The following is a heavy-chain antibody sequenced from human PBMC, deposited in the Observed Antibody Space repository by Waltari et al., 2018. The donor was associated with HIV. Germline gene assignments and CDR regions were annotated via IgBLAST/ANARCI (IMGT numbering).Heavy chain of an antibody. CDR3: AGGVGEWLLQSWYYYYMDV. V-gene: IGHV4-34*02. CDR1: GGSFSGYY. Sequence: QVQLQQWGAGLLKPSETLSLTCAVYGGSFSGYYWSWIRQPPGKGLEWIGEINHSVSTNYKPSLKSRVTISVDTSKKQFSLKLNSVTAADTAVYYCAGGVGEWLLQSWYYYYMDVWSKGTTVTVSS. D-gene: IGHD3-3*01. CDR2: INHSVST. J-gene: IGHJ6*03.